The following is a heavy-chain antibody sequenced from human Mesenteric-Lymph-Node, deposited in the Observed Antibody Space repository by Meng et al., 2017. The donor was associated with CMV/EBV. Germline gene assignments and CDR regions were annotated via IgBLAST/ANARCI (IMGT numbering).Heavy chain of an antibody. D-gene: IGHD4-23*01. V-gene: IGHV3-9*01. J-gene: IGHJ4*02. Sequence: SLKISCAASGFTFDDYAMHWVRQGPGKGLEWVSGINWNSGSIGYADSVKGRFTISRDNAKNSLYLQMDSLRVEDTAVYFCARGPRGGNSVVYWGQGTMVTVSS. CDR1: GFTFDDYA. CDR2: INWNSGSI. CDR3: ARGPRGGNSVVY.